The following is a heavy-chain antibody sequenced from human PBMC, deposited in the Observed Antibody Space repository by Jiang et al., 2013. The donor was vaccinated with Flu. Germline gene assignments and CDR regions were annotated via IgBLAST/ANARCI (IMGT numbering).Heavy chain of an antibody. V-gene: IGHV1-46*01. J-gene: IGHJ4*02. CDR1: FTSYS. D-gene: IGHD4-23*01. Sequence: FTSYSLQWVRQTPGQGLEWIGVINPSGGGTNYAQKFQGRVTMTRDKSTNTFYMDLRRLRSDDTAVYFCARDYGGQSYKFDYWGQGTQVTVS. CDR2: INPSGGGT. CDR3: ARDYGGQSYKFDY.